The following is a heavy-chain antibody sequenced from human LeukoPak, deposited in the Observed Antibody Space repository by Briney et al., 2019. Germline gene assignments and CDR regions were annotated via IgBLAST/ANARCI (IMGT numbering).Heavy chain of an antibody. CDR3: AKDPGYCSGGSCFIYFDY. J-gene: IGHJ4*02. CDR1: GFTFSSYA. CDR2: ISGSGGST. V-gene: IGHV3-23*01. D-gene: IGHD2-15*01. Sequence: GGSLRLSCAASGFTFSSYAMSWVRQAPGKGLEWVSAISGSGGSTYYADSVKGRFTISRDNSKNTLYLQMNSLRAEDTAVYYCAKDPGYCSGGSCFIYFDYWGQGTLVTVSS.